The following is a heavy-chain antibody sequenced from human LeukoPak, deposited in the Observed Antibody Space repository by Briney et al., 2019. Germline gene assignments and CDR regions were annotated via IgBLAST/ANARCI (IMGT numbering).Heavy chain of an antibody. CDR1: GFTFSSYG. J-gene: IGHJ4*02. V-gene: IGHV3-30*18. Sequence: PGGSLRLSCAASGFTFSSYGMHWVRQAPGKGLEWVAVISYDGSNKYYADSVKGRFTISRDNSKNTLYLQMNSLRAEDTAVYYCAKTPYDYVWGSYRPIDYWGQGTLVTVAS. CDR3: AKTPYDYVWGSYRPIDY. CDR2: ISYDGSNK. D-gene: IGHD3-16*02.